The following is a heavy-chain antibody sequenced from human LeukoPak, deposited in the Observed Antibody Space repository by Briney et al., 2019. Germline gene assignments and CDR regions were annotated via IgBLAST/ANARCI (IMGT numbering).Heavy chain of an antibody. V-gene: IGHV3-74*01. CDR1: GFTFSSYW. CDR2: INSDGSST. J-gene: IGHJ4*02. Sequence: GGSLRLSCAASGFTFSSYWMHWVRQAPGKGPVWVSRINSDGSSTYYADSVRGRFTISRDNAKSTLYLQMNSLRAEDTAVYYCARGTPGYSSSWYDYWGQGTLVTVSS. CDR3: ARGTPGYSSSWYDY. D-gene: IGHD6-13*01.